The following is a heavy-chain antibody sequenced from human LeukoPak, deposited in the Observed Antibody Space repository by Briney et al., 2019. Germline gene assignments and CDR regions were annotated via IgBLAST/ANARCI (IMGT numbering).Heavy chain of an antibody. V-gene: IGHV3-30-3*01. CDR3: ARDLGYSSSIGGDY. CDR1: GFTFSSYA. CDR2: ISYDGSNK. J-gene: IGHJ4*02. D-gene: IGHD6-6*01. Sequence: PGTSLRLSCAASGFTFSSYAMHWVRQAPGKGLEWVAVISYDGSNKYYADSVKGRFTISRDNSKNTLYLQMNSLRAEDTAVYYCARDLGYSSSIGGDYWGQGTLVTVSS.